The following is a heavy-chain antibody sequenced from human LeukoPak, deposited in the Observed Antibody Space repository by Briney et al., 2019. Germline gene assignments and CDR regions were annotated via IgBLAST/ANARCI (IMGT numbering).Heavy chain of an antibody. CDR2: ISYDGSDK. Sequence: PGGSLRLSCEASGFTLSRYGMHWVRQAPGKGLEWVAVISYDGSDKYYADSVKGRFTISRDNSKNTLYLQMNSLRAEDTAVYHCAKELYGKSWYEDWGQGTLVTVSS. D-gene: IGHD6-13*01. J-gene: IGHJ4*02. V-gene: IGHV3-30*18. CDR3: AKELYGKSWYED. CDR1: GFTLSRYG.